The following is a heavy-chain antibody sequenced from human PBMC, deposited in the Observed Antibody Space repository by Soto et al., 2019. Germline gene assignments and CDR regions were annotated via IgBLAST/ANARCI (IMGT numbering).Heavy chain of an antibody. CDR2: FDPEDGET. J-gene: IGHJ4*02. V-gene: IGHV1-24*01. CDR3: ATARFSRRGPHFDY. D-gene: IGHD3-3*01. CDR1: GYTLTELS. Sequence: GASVKVSCKVSGYTLTELSMHWVRQAPGKGLEWMGGFDPEDGETIYAQKFQGRVTMTEDTSTDTAYMELSSLRSEDTAVYYCATARFSRRGPHFDYWGQGTLVTVSS.